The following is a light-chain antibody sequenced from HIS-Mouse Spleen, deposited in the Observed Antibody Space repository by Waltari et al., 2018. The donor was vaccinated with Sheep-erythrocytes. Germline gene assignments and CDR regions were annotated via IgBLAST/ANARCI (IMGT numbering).Light chain of an antibody. CDR2: EVS. V-gene: IGLV2-8*01. J-gene: IGLJ3*02. CDR1: SSDVGGYNY. Sequence: QSALTQPRSVSGSPGQSVTISCTGTSSDVGGYNYVSWYQQHPGKAPKLMIYEVSKRPSGVPDRFSGSKSGNTAFLTVSGLQAEDEADYYCSSYAGSNNWVFGGGTKLTVL. CDR3: SSYAGSNNWV.